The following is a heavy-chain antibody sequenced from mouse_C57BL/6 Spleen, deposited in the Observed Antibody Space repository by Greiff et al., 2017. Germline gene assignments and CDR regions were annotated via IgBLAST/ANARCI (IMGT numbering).Heavy chain of an antibody. CDR3: ARSITTVVGPQFDY. D-gene: IGHD1-1*01. CDR1: GYAFSSYW. Sequence: QVQLQQSGAELVKPGASVRISCKASGYAFSSYWMNWVKQRPGKGLEWIGQIYPGDGDTNYNGKFTGKATLTADKSSSTAYMQLSRLTSEDSAVYFCARSITTVVGPQFDYWGQGTTLTVSS. J-gene: IGHJ2*01. CDR2: IYPGDGDT. V-gene: IGHV1-80*01.